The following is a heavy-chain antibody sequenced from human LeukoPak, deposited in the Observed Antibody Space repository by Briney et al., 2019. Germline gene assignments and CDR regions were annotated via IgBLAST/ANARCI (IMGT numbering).Heavy chain of an antibody. CDR3: ARDSDYGETFDY. Sequence: GRSLRLSCAASGFTVSSNYMSWVRQAPGKGLEWVSIIYTGGTTYYADSVKGRFTISRDNSKNTVYLQMNSLRAEDTAVYYCARDSDYGETFDYWGQGTLVTVSS. CDR1: GFTVSSNY. V-gene: IGHV3-53*01. CDR2: IYTGGTT. D-gene: IGHD4-17*01. J-gene: IGHJ4*02.